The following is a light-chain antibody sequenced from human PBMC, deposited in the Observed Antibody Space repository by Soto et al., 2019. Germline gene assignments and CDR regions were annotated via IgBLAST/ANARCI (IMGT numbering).Light chain of an antibody. Sequence: QSALTQPPSVSGAPGQRVTISCTGSSSNIGAGYDVHWYQQLPGKAPKLLIYANNNRPSGVPDRFSGSKSVTSASLAIAGLQAEDEADYYCQSYDSSLTVFGTGTRSPS. V-gene: IGLV1-40*01. CDR3: QSYDSSLTV. CDR1: SSNIGAGYD. J-gene: IGLJ1*01. CDR2: ANN.